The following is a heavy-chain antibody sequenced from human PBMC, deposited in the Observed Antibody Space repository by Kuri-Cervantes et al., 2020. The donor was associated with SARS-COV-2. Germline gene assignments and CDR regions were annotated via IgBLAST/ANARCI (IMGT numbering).Heavy chain of an antibody. D-gene: IGHD5-12*01. CDR1: GFTFSSYA. CDR2: ISGSGGST. J-gene: IGHJ4*02. Sequence: GESLKISCAAFGFTFSSYAMSWVRQTPGKGLEWVSTISGSGGSTYYADSVKGRFTISRDNSKNTLFLQMNSLRADDTAVYYCAKIQTGYSGYDADHWGQGTLVTSPQ. CDR3: AKIQTGYSGYDADH. V-gene: IGHV3-23*01.